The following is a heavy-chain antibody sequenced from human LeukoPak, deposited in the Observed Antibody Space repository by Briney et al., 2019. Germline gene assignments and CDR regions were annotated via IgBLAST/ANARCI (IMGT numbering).Heavy chain of an antibody. V-gene: IGHV4-59*01. CDR2: IYYSGST. CDR3: ARVHISPTDYDFWSGYYTFDY. J-gene: IGHJ4*02. Sequence: NPSETLSLTCTVSGGSISSYYWSWLRQPPGKGLEWIGYIYYSGSTNYNPSLKSRVTISVDTSKNQFSLKLSSVTAADTAVYYCARVHISPTDYDFWSGYYTFDYWGQGTLVTVSS. D-gene: IGHD3-3*01. CDR1: GGSISSYY.